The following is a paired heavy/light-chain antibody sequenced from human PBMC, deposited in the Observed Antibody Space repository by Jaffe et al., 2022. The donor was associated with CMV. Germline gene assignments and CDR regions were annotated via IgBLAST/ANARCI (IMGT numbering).Heavy chain of an antibody. Sequence: QVTLKESGPVLVKPTETLTLTCTVSGFSLSNARMGVSWIRQPPGKALEWLAHIFSNDEKSYSTSLKSRLTISKDTSKSQVVLTMTNMDPVDTATYYCARIRLSYYGSGSYYRADAFDIWGQGTMVTVSS. CDR2: IFSNDEK. CDR1: GFSLSNARMG. D-gene: IGHD3-10*01. CDR3: ARIRLSYYGSGSYYRADAFDI. V-gene: IGHV2-26*01. J-gene: IGHJ3*02.
Light chain of an antibody. CDR3: QQYNSYL. CDR1: QSISSW. Sequence: DIQMTQSPSTLSASVGDRVTITCRASQSISSWLAWYQQKPGKAPKLLIYKASSLESGVPSRFSGSGSGTEFTLTISSLQPDDFATYYCQQYNSYLFGQGTKVEIK. V-gene: IGKV1-5*03. J-gene: IGKJ1*01. CDR2: KAS.